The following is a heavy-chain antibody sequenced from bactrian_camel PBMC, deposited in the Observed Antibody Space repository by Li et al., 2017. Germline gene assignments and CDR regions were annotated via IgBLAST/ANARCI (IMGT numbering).Heavy chain of an antibody. V-gene: IGHV3S60*01. Sequence: VQLVESGGGSVHPGESLRLSCTTSGVSFDESDMGWYRQAPGNECEMVATIYSDDGTTYYDDSVKGRFTISEDNAKNTVYLQMSSLKPEDTGMYYCAAADYSDYPICEREASNYNYWGQGTQVTVS. J-gene: IGHJ4*01. D-gene: IGHD4*01. CDR2: IYSDDGTT. CDR3: AAADYSDYPICEREASNYNY. CDR1: GVSFDESD.